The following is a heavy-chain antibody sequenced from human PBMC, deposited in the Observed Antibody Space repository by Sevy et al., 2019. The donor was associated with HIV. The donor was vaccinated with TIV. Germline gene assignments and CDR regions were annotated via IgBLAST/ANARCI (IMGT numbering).Heavy chain of an antibody. D-gene: IGHD1-1*01. Sequence: GSLTLSCGASGFDFREYAMHWVRQAPGKGLEGVAAVSSDGTNTYNVDSVKGRFTTSRDSSQNTLFLHMNSLRVEDTAVYYCAKVGMQLWSYFDFWGQGTLVTVSS. CDR2: VSSDGTNT. J-gene: IGHJ4*02. V-gene: IGHV3-30*18. CDR3: AKVGMQLWSYFDF. CDR1: GFDFREYA.